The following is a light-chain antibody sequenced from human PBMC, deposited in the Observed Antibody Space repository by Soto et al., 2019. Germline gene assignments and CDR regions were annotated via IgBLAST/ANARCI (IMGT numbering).Light chain of an antibody. J-gene: IGLJ1*01. CDR3: CSYAGAFTYV. Sequence: QSVLAQPRSVSGSPGHSVTISCTRTSSDVGGYSYVSWYQQHPGKAPKLMISDVSKRPSGVPDRFSGSKFGNTASLTISGLQAEDEADYYCCSYAGAFTYVFGSGTKVTVL. CDR2: DVS. CDR1: SSDVGGYSY. V-gene: IGLV2-11*01.